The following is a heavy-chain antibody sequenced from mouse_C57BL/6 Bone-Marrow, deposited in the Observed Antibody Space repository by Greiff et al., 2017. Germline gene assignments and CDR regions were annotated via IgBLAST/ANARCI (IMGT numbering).Heavy chain of an antibody. CDR3: ARRCLDY. V-gene: IGHV5-6*01. Sequence: QLVESGGDLVKPGGSLKLSCAASGFTFSSYGMSWVRQTPDKRLEWVATISSGGSYTYYPDSVKGRFTISRDNAKNTLYLQMSSLKSEDTAMYYCARRCLDYWGQGTTLTVSS. J-gene: IGHJ2*01. CDR2: ISSGGSYT. CDR1: GFTFSSYG.